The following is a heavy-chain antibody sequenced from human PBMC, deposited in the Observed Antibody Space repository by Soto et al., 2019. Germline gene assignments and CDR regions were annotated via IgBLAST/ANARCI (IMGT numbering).Heavy chain of an antibody. Sequence: GGSLRLSCAASGFHFSSYAMSWVRQAPGKGLEWVSVISGSDDSTYYADSVKGRFTISRDNSKNTLYLHMNSLRAEDTAVYYCAKRSSSSTFDYWGQGTLVTVSS. CDR2: ISGSDDST. CDR1: GFHFSSYA. V-gene: IGHV3-23*01. CDR3: AKRSSSSTFDY. D-gene: IGHD6-6*01. J-gene: IGHJ4*02.